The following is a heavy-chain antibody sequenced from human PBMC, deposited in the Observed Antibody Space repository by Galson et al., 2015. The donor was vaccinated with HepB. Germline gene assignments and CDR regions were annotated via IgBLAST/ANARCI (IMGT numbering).Heavy chain of an antibody. V-gene: IGHV3-7*01. J-gene: IGHJ3*01. CDR1: EFTISKYC. D-gene: IGHD2-2*01. Sequence: SLRLSCAASEFTISKYCMTWVRQAPGKGLEWVASIKQDGTEKYYVDSVKGRFTISRDNAKNSQYLQMNSLRAEDTAVYYCARDVVVTVLGSFDVWGQGTMVTVSS. CDR2: IKQDGTEK. CDR3: ARDVVVTVLGSFDV.